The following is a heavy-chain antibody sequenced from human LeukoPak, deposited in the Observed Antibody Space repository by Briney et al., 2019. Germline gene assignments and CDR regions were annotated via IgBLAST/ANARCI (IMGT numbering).Heavy chain of an antibody. D-gene: IGHD6-13*01. CDR2: ISSSGSTK. J-gene: IGHJ4*02. Sequence: GGSLRLSCAVSGFTFSSYSMNWVRQAPGKGLEWVSYISSSGSTKYYADSVKGRFTISRDNAKNSLYLQMNSVRGEDKAMYYCASGAAVGTSRFDFWGQGTLVTVSS. CDR1: GFTFSSYS. V-gene: IGHV3-48*01. CDR3: ASGAAVGTSRFDF.